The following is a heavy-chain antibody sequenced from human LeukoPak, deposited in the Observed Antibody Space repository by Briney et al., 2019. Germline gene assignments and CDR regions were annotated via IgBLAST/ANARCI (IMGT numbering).Heavy chain of an antibody. J-gene: IGHJ6*03. CDR1: GYTFTGYY. V-gene: IGHV1-2*02. CDR3: ARENVVVPAAVYYMDV. CDR2: INPNSGGT. D-gene: IGHD2-2*01. Sequence: ASVKVSCKASGYTFTGYYMHWVRQAPGQGLEWMGWINPNSGGTNYAQKFQGRVTMTRDTSISTAYMELSRLKSDGTAVYYCARENVVVPAAVYYMDVWGKGTTVTVSS.